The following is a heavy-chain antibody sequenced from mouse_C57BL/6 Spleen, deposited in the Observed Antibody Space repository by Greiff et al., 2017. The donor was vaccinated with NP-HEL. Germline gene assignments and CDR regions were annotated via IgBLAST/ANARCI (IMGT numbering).Heavy chain of an antibody. D-gene: IGHD1-1*01. CDR2: IDPETGGT. CDR3: TESSPYAMDY. V-gene: IGHV1-15*01. J-gene: IGHJ4*01. CDR1: GYTFTDYE. Sequence: QVQLQQSGAELVRPGASVTLSCKASGYTFTDYEMHWVKQTPVHGLEWIGAIDPETGGTAYNQKFKGKAILTADKSSSTAYMELRSLTSEDSAVYYCTESSPYAMDYWGQGTSVTVSS.